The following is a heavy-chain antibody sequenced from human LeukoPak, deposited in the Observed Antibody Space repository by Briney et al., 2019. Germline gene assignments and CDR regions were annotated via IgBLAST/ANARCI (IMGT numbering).Heavy chain of an antibody. CDR3: ARDFGAERGGDWFDP. CDR2: MNPNSGNT. CDR1: GYTFTSYG. Sequence: ASVKVSCKASGYTFTSYGINWVRQATGQGLEWMGWMNPNSGNTGYAQKFQGGVTMTRNTSISTAYMELSSLRSEDTAVYYCARDFGAERGGDWFDPWGQGTLVTVSS. V-gene: IGHV1-8*01. D-gene: IGHD2-21*01. J-gene: IGHJ5*02.